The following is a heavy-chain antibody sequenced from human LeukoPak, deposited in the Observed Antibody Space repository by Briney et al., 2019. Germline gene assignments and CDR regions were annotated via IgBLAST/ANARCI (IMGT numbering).Heavy chain of an antibody. CDR1: GFTFSSYA. CDR2: ISYDGSNK. D-gene: IGHD2-2*02. CDR3: ARDLGRGYCSSTSCYTYYFDY. J-gene: IGHJ4*02. Sequence: PGGSLRLSCAASGFTFSSYAMRWVRQAPGKGLEWVAVISYDGSNKYYADSVKGRFTISRDNSKNTLYLQMNSLRAEDTAVYYCARDLGRGYCSSTSCYTYYFDYWGQGTLVTVSS. V-gene: IGHV3-30-3*01.